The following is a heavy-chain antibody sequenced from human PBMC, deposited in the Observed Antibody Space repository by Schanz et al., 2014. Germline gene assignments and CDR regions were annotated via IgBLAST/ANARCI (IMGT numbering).Heavy chain of an antibody. V-gene: IGHV1-69*04. D-gene: IGHD3-22*01. CDR2: IIPILGIA. CDR1: GGTFSSYT. J-gene: IGHJ4*02. CDR3: ARDYYDSSGYYYCDY. Sequence: QVQVVQSGAEVKKPGASVKVSCKASGGTFSSYTISWVRQAPGQGLEWMGRIIPILGIANYAQKFQGRVTITADKSTFTAYMELSSLRSEDTAMYYCARDYYDSSGYYYCDYWGQGTLVTVSS.